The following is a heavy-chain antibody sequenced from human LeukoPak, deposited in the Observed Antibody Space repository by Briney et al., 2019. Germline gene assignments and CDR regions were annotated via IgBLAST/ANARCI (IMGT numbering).Heavy chain of an antibody. J-gene: IGHJ4*02. CDR2: IKSKTDGGTT. Sequence: PGGSLRLSCAASGFTFSDAWMSWVRQAPGKGLEWVGLIKSKTDGGTTDYAAPVKGRFTISRDDSKNTLFLQMNSLKTEDTAVYYCTTYEGGYYFDNWGQGTLVTVSS. V-gene: IGHV3-15*01. CDR1: GFTFSDAW. D-gene: IGHD3-16*01. CDR3: TTYEGGYYFDN.